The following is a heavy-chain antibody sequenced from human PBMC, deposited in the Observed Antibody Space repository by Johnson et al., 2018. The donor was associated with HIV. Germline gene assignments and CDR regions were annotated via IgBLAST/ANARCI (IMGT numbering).Heavy chain of an antibody. J-gene: IGHJ3*02. CDR2: ISSSGSTI. D-gene: IGHD3-3*01. Sequence: QMLLVESGGGLVKPGGSLRLSCAASGFSFSDYYMSWIRQAPGKGLEWVSYISSSGSTIYYADSVVKGRFTISRDNAKNSVFLQMNSLRVEDTAIYYCARQPDNFWSSDAFDIWGQGKWSPSLQ. V-gene: IGHV3-11*04. CDR3: ARQPDNFWSSDAFDI. CDR1: GFSFSDYY.